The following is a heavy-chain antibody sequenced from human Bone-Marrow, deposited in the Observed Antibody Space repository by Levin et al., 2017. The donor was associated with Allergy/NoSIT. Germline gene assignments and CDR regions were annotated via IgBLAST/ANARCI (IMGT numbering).Heavy chain of an antibody. Sequence: SETLSLTCTVSGGSISSTSYYWGWIRQPPGKGLEWIGSIFYSGSTYYNPSLKSRLTISVDTSKNHFSLKLSSVTAADTAMYYCAVYVLPSDYVWGSYSPNWFDPWGQGTLVTVSS. D-gene: IGHD3-16*01. J-gene: IGHJ5*02. CDR1: GGSISSTSYY. V-gene: IGHV4-39*01. CDR3: AVYVLPSDYVWGSYSPNWFDP. CDR2: IFYSGST.